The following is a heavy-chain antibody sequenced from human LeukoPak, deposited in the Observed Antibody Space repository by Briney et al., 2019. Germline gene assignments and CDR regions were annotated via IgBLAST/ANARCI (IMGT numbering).Heavy chain of an antibody. D-gene: IGHD3-22*01. V-gene: IGHV3-23*01. Sequence: QAGGSLRLSCAASGFTFSSYAMSWVRQAPGKGLEWVSAISGSGGSTYYADSVKGRFTISRDNSKNTLYLQMNSLRAEDTAVYYCANAGVYYDSSGYYFWGQGTLVTVSS. J-gene: IGHJ4*02. CDR2: ISGSGGST. CDR3: ANAGVYYDSSGYYF. CDR1: GFTFSSYA.